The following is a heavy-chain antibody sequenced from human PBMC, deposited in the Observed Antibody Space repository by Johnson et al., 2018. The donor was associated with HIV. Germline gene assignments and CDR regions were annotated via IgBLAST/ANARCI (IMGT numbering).Heavy chain of an antibody. V-gene: IGHV3-30*04. CDR3: ARDSRSSEYPEAFDI. CDR1: GFTFSSYA. J-gene: IGHJ3*02. D-gene: IGHD3-22*01. CDR2: ISYDGGNK. Sequence: QVQLVESGGGVVQPVRSLRLSCAASGFTFSSYAMHWVRQAPGKGLEWVAVISYDGGNKYYADSVKGRFTISRDNSKNTLYLQMNSLRPEDTAVYYCARDSRSSEYPEAFDIWGQGTMVTVSS.